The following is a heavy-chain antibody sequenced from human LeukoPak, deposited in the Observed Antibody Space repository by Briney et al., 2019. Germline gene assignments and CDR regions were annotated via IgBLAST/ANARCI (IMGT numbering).Heavy chain of an antibody. CDR3: AREVRLYYYYMDV. D-gene: IGHD2-2*01. CDR1: GFTFSSYE. CDR2: ISSSSSTI. V-gene: IGHV3-48*01. J-gene: IGHJ6*03. Sequence: GGSLRLSCAASGFTFSSYEMNWVRQAPGKGLEWVSYISSSSSTIYYADSVKGRFTISRDNAKNSLYLRMNSLRAEDTAVYYCAREVRLYYYYMDVWGKGTTVTVSS.